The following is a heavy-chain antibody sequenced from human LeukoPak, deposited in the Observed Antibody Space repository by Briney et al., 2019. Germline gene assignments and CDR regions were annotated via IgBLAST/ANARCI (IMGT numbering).Heavy chain of an antibody. Sequence: GGTLRLSCAVSGFTFSSYAMSWVRQAPGKGLEWVSAISGSGGSTYYADSVKGRFTISRDNSKNTLYLQMNSLRGEDTAVYYCAKSKYSSGWYYFDYWGQGTLVTVSS. CDR1: GFTFSSYA. D-gene: IGHD6-19*01. J-gene: IGHJ4*02. V-gene: IGHV3-23*01. CDR2: ISGSGGST. CDR3: AKSKYSSGWYYFDY.